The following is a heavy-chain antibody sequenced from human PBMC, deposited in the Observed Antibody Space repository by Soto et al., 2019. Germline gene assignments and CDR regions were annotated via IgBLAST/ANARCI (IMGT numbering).Heavy chain of an antibody. V-gene: IGHV1-2*02. CDR2: INPNSGGT. CDR3: ARDQYLRVAALYYYYYGMDV. J-gene: IGHJ6*02. D-gene: IGHD2-15*01. CDR1: GYTFTGYY. Sequence: ASVKVSCKASGYTFTGYYMHWVRQAPGQGLEWMGWINPNSGGTNYAQKFQGRVTMTRDTPISTAYMELSRLRPDDTAVYYCARDQYLRVAALYYYYYGMDVWGQGTTVTVSS.